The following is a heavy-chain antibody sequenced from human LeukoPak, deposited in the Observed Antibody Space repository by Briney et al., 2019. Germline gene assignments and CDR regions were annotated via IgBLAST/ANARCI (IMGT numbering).Heavy chain of an antibody. CDR2: INPNSGGT. CDR3: ASPANPYYDFWSVRHYGMDV. J-gene: IGHJ6*02. Sequence: ASVKVSCKASGYTFTGYYMHWVRQAPGQGLEWMGRINPNSGGTNYAQKFQGRVTMTRDTSISTAYMELSGLRSDDTAVYYCASPANPYYDFWSVRHYGMDVWGQGTTVTVS. D-gene: IGHD3-3*01. V-gene: IGHV1-2*06. CDR1: GYTFTGYY.